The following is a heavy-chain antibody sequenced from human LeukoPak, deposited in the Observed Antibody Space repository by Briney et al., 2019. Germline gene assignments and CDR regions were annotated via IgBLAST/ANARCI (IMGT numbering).Heavy chain of an antibody. CDR3: ARGKGYSYGLYYFDY. CDR1: GFTFSSYG. CDR2: IYSGGNT. V-gene: IGHV3-53*01. Sequence: PGGSLRLSCAASGFTFSSYGVHWVRQAPGKGLEWVSVIYSGGNTYYADSVKGRFTISRDNSKNTLYLQMNSLRAEDTAVYYCARGKGYSYGLYYFDYWGQGTLVTVSS. D-gene: IGHD5-18*01. J-gene: IGHJ4*02.